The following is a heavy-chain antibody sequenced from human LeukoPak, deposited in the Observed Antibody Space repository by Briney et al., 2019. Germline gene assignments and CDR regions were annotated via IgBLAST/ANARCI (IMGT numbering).Heavy chain of an antibody. CDR2: ISGSGGST. J-gene: IGHJ4*02. CDR3: ANARAGSSGYPYYFDY. D-gene: IGHD3-22*01. CDR1: GFTFSSYA. V-gene: IGHV3-23*01. Sequence: PGGSLTLSCAASGFTFSSYAMSSVRQAPGKGLEWVSAISGSGGSTYYADSVKGRFTISRDNTKNTLYLQMNSLRAEDTAVYYCANARAGSSGYPYYFDYWGQGTLVTVSS.